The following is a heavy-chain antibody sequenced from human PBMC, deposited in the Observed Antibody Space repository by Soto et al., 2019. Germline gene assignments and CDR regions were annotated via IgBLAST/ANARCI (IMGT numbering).Heavy chain of an antibody. CDR2: IRHDGSEK. J-gene: IGHJ3*01. CDR3: ARDTLSAFDV. CDR1: RFTFSVYL. Sequence: WGSLRLSCAASRFTFSVYLMSWVRQAPGKGLEWVANIRHDGSEKFYVDSVKGRFTVSRDNAKNSLYLQMNSLRAEDTAVYYCARDTLSAFDVWGQGTMVTVSS. D-gene: IGHD3-16*01. V-gene: IGHV3-7*01.